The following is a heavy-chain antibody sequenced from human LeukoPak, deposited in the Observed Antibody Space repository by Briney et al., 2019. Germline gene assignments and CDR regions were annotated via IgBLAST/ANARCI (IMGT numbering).Heavy chain of an antibody. CDR2: IYPGDSDT. Sequence: GESLKISCKGSGYSFTSYWIGWVRQMPGKGLEWMGIIYPGDSDTRYSPSFQGQVTISADKSISTAYLQWGSLKASDTAMYYCARHGVTMIVEEWYFDYWGQGTLVTVSS. CDR1: GYSFTSYW. J-gene: IGHJ4*02. V-gene: IGHV5-51*01. CDR3: ARHGVTMIVEEWYFDY. D-gene: IGHD3-22*01.